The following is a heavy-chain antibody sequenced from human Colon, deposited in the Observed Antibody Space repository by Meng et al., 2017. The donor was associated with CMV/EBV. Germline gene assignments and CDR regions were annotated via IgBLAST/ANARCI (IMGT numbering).Heavy chain of an antibody. D-gene: IGHD4-11*01. CDR1: GFTFSSST. CDR3: ARETVQYSYYYYGMDV. V-gene: IGHV3-21*01. CDR2: VSSLSNDI. Sequence: GESLKISCEASGFTFSSSTMNWVRQAPGKGLEWVASVSSLSNDIYYADTVKGRFTISRDNAKKSLYLEMNGLGAEDTAVYYCARETVQYSYYYYGMDVWGQGTTVTVSS. J-gene: IGHJ6*02.